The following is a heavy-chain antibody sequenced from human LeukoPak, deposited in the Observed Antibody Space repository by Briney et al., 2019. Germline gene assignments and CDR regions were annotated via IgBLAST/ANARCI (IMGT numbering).Heavy chain of an antibody. V-gene: IGHV1-18*01. J-gene: IGHJ4*02. CDR1: GYTFTSYG. CDR3: ARRLGYCSSTSCPSDY. Sequence: ASVKVSCKASGYTFTSYGISWVRQAPGQGLEWMGWISAYNGNTNYAQKLQGRVTMTTDTSTSTANMELRSLRSDDTAVYYCARRLGYCSSTSCPSDYWGQGTLVTVSS. CDR2: ISAYNGNT. D-gene: IGHD2-2*01.